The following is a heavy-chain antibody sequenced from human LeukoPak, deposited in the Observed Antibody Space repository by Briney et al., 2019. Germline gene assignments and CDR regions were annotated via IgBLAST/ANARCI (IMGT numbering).Heavy chain of an antibody. D-gene: IGHD3-10*01. CDR2: IKSDGNSA. CDR3: ARDNSGSIDS. Sequence: PGGSLRLSCAASGFTFNTFWMHWVRQAPGKGLVGVSLIKSDGNSAYYADSVKGGFTISRDDAKNTLFLQMNSLRAEDTAVYYCARDNSGSIDSWGQGSLVTVSS. V-gene: IGHV3-74*01. CDR1: GFTFNTFW. J-gene: IGHJ4*02.